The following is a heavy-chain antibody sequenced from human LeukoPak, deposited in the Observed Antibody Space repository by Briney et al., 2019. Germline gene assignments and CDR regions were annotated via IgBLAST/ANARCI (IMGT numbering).Heavy chain of an antibody. CDR1: GVIFSSYG. J-gene: IGHJ4*02. CDR3: AKEVQSGGYSDY. V-gene: IGHV3-30*02. D-gene: IGHD5-12*01. CDR2: IRYDGSNK. Sequence: GGSLRLSCAVSGVIFSSYGMHWVRQAPGKGLEWVAFIRYDGSNKYYADSVKGRFTISRDNSKNTLYLQMNSLRAQDTAVYYCAKEVQSGGYSDYWGPGTLVTVPS.